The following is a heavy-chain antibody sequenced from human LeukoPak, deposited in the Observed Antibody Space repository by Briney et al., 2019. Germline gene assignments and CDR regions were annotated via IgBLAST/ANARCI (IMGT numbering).Heavy chain of an antibody. CDR3: ARWDYYGRGAFDV. Sequence: GGSLRLSCAASGFTFSSFAMSWVRQAPGKGLEWVSALSGSGSNTYFADSVKGRFTISRDNSKNTLYLQMNSLRAEDTAVYYCARWDYYGRGAFDVWGQGTMVTVSS. J-gene: IGHJ3*01. V-gene: IGHV3-23*01. D-gene: IGHD3-10*01. CDR2: LSGSGSNT. CDR1: GFTFSSFA.